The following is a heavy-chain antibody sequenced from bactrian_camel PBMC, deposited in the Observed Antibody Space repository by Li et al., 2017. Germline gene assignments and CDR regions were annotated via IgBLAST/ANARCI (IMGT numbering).Heavy chain of an antibody. D-gene: IGHD2*01. CDR2: VSVSGAST. CDR3: AASSRLYTGASLSLSPGAYTY. V-gene: IGHV3S31*01. J-gene: IGHJ4*01. Sequence: DVQLVESGGGSALAGGSVRLSCAASGYTFNTYSWFRQAPGKTREGVATVSVSGASTAYSGSVKGRFTISKPNANILYLQMNSLKPEDTAMYYCAASSRLYTGASLSLSPGAYTYWGQGTQVTVS. CDR1: GYTFNT.